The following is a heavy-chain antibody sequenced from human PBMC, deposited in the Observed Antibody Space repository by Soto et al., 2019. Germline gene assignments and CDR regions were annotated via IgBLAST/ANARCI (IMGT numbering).Heavy chain of an antibody. Sequence: GGSLRLSCSASGFTFSSYAMHWVRQAPGKGLEYVSSISTNGGSTHYADSVKGRFTISRDNSKNTLYLQMNSLRAEDTAVYYCAKERLIRVVVAATRFDYWGQGTLVTVSS. D-gene: IGHD2-15*01. CDR2: ISTNGGST. V-gene: IGHV3-64*04. J-gene: IGHJ4*02. CDR3: AKERLIRVVVAATRFDY. CDR1: GFTFSSYA.